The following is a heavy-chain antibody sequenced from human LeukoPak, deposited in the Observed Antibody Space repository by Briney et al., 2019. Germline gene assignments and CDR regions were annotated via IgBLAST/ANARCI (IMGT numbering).Heavy chain of an antibody. V-gene: IGHV1-3*01. CDR3: ARDRISDITMVRGVKHWFDP. CDR1: GYTFTSYA. D-gene: IGHD3-10*01. J-gene: IGHJ5*02. Sequence: GASVKVSCKASGYTFTSYAMHWVRQAPGQRLEWMGWINAGNGNTKYSQKFQGRVTITRDTSASTAYMELSSLRSEDTAVYYCARDRISDITMVRGVKHWFDPWGQGTLVTVSS. CDR2: INAGNGNT.